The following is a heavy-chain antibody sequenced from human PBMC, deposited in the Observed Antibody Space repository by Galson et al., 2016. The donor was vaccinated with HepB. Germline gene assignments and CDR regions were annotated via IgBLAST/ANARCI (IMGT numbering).Heavy chain of an antibody. Sequence: SVKVSCKASKYTFTAYYLHWVRQAPGQGLEWMGRINPKSGDTNYAQKFQGRVTMTRDTSIDTAYMELSRLTSDDTAVYYCARDQRHSSGWTVGEDFWGRGTLVTVSS. CDR1: KYTFTAYY. D-gene: IGHD6-19*01. V-gene: IGHV1-2*06. CDR3: ARDQRHSSGWTVGEDF. J-gene: IGHJ2*01. CDR2: INPKSGDT.